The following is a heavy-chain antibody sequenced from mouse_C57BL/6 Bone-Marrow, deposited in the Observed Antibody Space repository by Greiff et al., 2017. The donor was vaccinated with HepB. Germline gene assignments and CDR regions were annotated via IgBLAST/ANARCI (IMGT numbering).Heavy chain of an antibody. CDR3: STLGAYAMDY. CDR1: GFNIKDDY. CDR2: IDPENGDT. Sequence: VQLQQSGAELVRPGASVKLSCTASGFNIKDDYMHWVKQRPEQGLEWIGWIDPENGDTEYAPKFQGKATITADTSSNTAYLQLSSLTSEDTAVYYCSTLGAYAMDYWGQGTSVTVSS. V-gene: IGHV14-4*01. J-gene: IGHJ4*01.